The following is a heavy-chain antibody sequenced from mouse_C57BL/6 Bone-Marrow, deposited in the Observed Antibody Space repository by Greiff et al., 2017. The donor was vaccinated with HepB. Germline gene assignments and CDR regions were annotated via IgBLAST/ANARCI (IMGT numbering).Heavy chain of an antibody. D-gene: IGHD1-1*01. CDR1: GYTFTDYY. V-gene: IGHV1-26*01. Sequence: EVQLQQSGPELVKPGASVKISCKASGYTFTDYYMNWVKQSHGKSLEWIGDINPNNGGTSYNQKFKGKATLTVDKSSSTAYMELRSLTSEDSAVYYCARGISYWYFDVWGTGTTVTVSS. CDR2: INPNNGGT. CDR3: ARGISYWYFDV. J-gene: IGHJ1*03.